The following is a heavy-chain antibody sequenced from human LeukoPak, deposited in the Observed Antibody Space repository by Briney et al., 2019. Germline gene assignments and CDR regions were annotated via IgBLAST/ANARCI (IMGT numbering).Heavy chain of an antibody. CDR3: ARVRYSSSWSDFDY. D-gene: IGHD6-13*01. J-gene: IGHJ4*02. CDR2: IYHSGST. V-gene: IGHV4-38-2*02. Sequence: SETLSLTCTVSGYSISSGYYWGCIRQPPGKGLEWIGSIYHSGSTYYNPSLKSRVTISVDTSKNQFSLKLSSVTAADTAVYYCARVRYSSSWSDFDYWGQGTLVTVSS. CDR1: GYSISSGYY.